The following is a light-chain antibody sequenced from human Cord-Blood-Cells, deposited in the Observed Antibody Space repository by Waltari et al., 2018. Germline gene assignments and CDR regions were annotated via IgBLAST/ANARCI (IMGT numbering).Light chain of an antibody. CDR1: QGISSY. CDR3: QQLNSYPLT. J-gene: IGKJ4*01. Sequence: QLTPSPYFLPGYGGDRDATTCRASQGISSYLAWYQQNPGTAPKLLIYAASTLQIGVPARFSGSGSGTEFTLTISSLQPEDFATYYCQQLNSYPLTFGGGTKVEIK. CDR2: AAS. V-gene: IGKV1-9*01.